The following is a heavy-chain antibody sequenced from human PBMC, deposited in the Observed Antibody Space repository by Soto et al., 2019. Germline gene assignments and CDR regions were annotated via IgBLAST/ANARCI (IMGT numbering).Heavy chain of an antibody. J-gene: IGHJ4*02. CDR2: IFYSGST. Sequence: SETLSLTCAVSGGSISSSNWWSCVRQPPGKGLEWIGGIFYSGSTNYNPSFKSRVTISVDTSKNHFSLKLSSVTAADTAVYYCAGIYSGSPGGTLRYWGQGTLVTVSS. D-gene: IGHD1-26*01. CDR3: AGIYSGSPGGTLRY. V-gene: IGHV4-4*02. CDR1: GGSISSSNW.